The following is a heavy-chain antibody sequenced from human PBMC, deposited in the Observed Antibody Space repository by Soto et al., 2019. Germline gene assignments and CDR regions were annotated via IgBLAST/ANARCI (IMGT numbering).Heavy chain of an antibody. D-gene: IGHD4-17*01. CDR3: ARAGTVTTRRAFDL. J-gene: IGHJ3*01. CDR2: SIPKSYIT. CDR1: GFTFSDHQ. Sequence: EVQLVESGGGLVQPGGSLRLSCAASGFTFSDHQIDWVRQAPGKGLEWVGRSIPKSYITEYAASVRGRFTISRDDSKTSLYLQMNNLKNEDTAVYYYARAGTVTTRRAFDLWGQGTMVTVSS. V-gene: IGHV3-72*01.